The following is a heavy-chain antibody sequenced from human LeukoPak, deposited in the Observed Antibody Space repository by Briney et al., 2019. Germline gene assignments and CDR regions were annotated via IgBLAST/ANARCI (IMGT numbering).Heavy chain of an antibody. CDR2: IIPIFGTA. CDR1: GGTFSSYA. D-gene: IGHD2-2*01. J-gene: IGHJ6*04. V-gene: IGHV1-69*06. Sequence: SVKVSCKASGGTFSSYAISWVRQAPGQGLEWMGGIIPIFGTANYAQKFPGRVTITADKSTSTAYMELSSLRSEDTAVYYCARLVVVPAPSKYGMDVWGKGTTVTVSS. CDR3: ARLVVVPAPSKYGMDV.